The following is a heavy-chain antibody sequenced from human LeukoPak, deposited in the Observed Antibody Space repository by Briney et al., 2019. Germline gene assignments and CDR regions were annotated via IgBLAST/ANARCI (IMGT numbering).Heavy chain of an antibody. Sequence: ASVKVSCKASGSTFSDYHINWVRQASGQGPEWMGWVNPKSGDASYNQAFQGRVTMTRDTSISTAYMELNRLRSDDTAMYYCARGEYSNGYPYRLDSWGQGTLVTVSS. CDR2: VNPKSGDA. V-gene: IGHV1-2*02. CDR3: ARGEYSNGYPYRLDS. J-gene: IGHJ4*02. CDR1: GSTFSDYH. D-gene: IGHD3-16*01.